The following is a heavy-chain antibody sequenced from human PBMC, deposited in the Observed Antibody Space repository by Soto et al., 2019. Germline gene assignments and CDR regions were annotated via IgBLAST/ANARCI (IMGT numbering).Heavy chain of an antibody. CDR3: ASAETQYSSGWYRIDY. J-gene: IGHJ4*02. Sequence: GASVKVSCKASGYTFTSYGISWVRQAPGQGLEWMGWISAYNGNTNYAQKLQGRVTMTTDTSTSTAYMELRSLRSDDTAVYYCASAETQYSSGWYRIDYWGQGTLVTVSS. CDR2: ISAYNGNT. CDR1: GYTFTSYG. D-gene: IGHD6-19*01. V-gene: IGHV1-18*01.